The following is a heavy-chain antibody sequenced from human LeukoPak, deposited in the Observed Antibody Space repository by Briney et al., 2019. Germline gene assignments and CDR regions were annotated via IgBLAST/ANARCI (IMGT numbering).Heavy chain of an antibody. CDR2: ISSTRPTI. V-gene: IGHV3-48*03. Sequence: GGSLRLSCAASGFSFSSYNMNWVRQAPGKGLEWISYISSTRPTIYYADSVKGRFTISRDNAKNSLYLQMNSLRAEDTAVCYCAELGITMIGGVWGKGTTVTISS. CDR1: GFSFSSYN. D-gene: IGHD3-10*02. J-gene: IGHJ6*04. CDR3: AELGITMIGGV.